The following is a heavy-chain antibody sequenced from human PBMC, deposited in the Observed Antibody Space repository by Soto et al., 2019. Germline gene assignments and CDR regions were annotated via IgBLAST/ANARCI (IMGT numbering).Heavy chain of an antibody. D-gene: IGHD4-4*01. CDR2: ISSNGGST. V-gene: IGHV3-64*01. CDR1: GFTFSSYA. Sequence: GGSLRLSCAASGFTFSSYAMSWVRQAPGKGLEYVSAISSNGGSTYYANSVKGRFTISRDNSKNTLYLQMGSLRAEDMAVYYCARRDYSLRRYYYYYMDVWGKGTTVTVSS. J-gene: IGHJ6*03. CDR3: ARRDYSLRRYYYYYMDV.